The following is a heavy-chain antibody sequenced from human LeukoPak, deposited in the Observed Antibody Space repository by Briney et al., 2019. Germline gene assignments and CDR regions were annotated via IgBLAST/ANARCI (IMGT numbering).Heavy chain of an antibody. V-gene: IGHV4-59*08. D-gene: IGHD2-2*01. CDR2: IYYSGST. Sequence: SETLSLTCTVSGGSISSYYWSWIRQPPGKGLEWIGYIYYSGSTNYNPSLKSRVTISVDTSKNQFSLKLSSVTAADTAVYYCARRAGYCSSTSCYAGAFDIWGQGTMVTVSS. J-gene: IGHJ3*02. CDR1: GGSISSYY. CDR3: ARRAGYCSSTSCYAGAFDI.